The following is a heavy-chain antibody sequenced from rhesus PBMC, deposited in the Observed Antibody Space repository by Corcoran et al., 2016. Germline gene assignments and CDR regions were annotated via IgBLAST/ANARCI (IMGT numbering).Heavy chain of an antibody. CDR3: ATESLAHS. CDR1: GVPISNSW. D-gene: IGHD3-3*01. CDR2: VNGKTVVA. J-gene: IGHJ4*01. V-gene: IGHV4-80*01. Sequence: QVQLRESGPGLVKASETLSLTCIVYGVPISNSWWSWVRQSPGKGLEWIGEVNGKTVVAFYQPSLRSRVTFSLGASQNQVFLRLSFLTAADTAVYFCATESLAHSWGQGILVTVFS.